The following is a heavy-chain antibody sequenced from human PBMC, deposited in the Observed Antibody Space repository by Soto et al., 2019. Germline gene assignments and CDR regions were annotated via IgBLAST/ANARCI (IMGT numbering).Heavy chain of an antibody. J-gene: IGHJ4*02. D-gene: IGHD2-2*01. CDR2: IVVGSGNT. V-gene: IGHV1-58*01. CDR3: AAVPGPVRLYYFNY. Sequence: SVKVSCKASGFTFTSSAVQWVRQARGQRLEWIGWIVVGSGNTNYAQKFQERVTITRDMSTSTAYMELSSLRSEDTAVYYCAAVPGPVRLYYFNYGGRGPLVTVPS. CDR1: GFTFTSSA.